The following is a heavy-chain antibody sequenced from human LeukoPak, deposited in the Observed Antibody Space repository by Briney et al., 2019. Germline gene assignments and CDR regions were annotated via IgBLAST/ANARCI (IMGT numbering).Heavy chain of an antibody. CDR1: GFTYSSYE. V-gene: IGHV3-48*03. CDR2: ISSSGSTI. CDR3: ARWRYFYFNMDV. Sequence: GGSLRLSCAASGFTYSSYEMNWVRQAPGKGLEWVSYISSSGSTIYYADSVKGRFTISRDNAKNSLYLQMNSLRAEDTALYYCARWRYFYFNMDVWGKGTTVTVSS. J-gene: IGHJ6*03.